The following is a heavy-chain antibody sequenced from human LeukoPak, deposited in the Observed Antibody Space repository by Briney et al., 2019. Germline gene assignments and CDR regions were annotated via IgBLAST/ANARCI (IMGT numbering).Heavy chain of an antibody. CDR1: GYTFTSYG. V-gene: IGHV1-2*02. Sequence: ASVKVSCKASGYTFTSYGISWVRPAPGQGLEWMGWINPNSGGTNYAQKFQGRVTMTRDTSISTAYMELSRLRSDDTAVYYCASGREVEMATNPLAYWGQGTLVTVSS. CDR3: ASGREVEMATNPLAY. J-gene: IGHJ4*02. CDR2: INPNSGGT. D-gene: IGHD5-24*01.